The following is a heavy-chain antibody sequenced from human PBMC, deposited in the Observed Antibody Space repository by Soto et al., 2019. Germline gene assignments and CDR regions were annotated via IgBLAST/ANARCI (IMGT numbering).Heavy chain of an antibody. J-gene: IGHJ4*01. Sequence: GGSLRLSCTASGFTFNTYGMHWVRQAPGKGLEWVTLVSRDGSQTYYADSVKGRFTISRDNSKRSLYLQMHSLRPDDTAVYYCAKAIAVAGTGHFDHSGHGTLVTVYS. V-gene: IGHV3-30*18. D-gene: IGHD6-19*01. CDR3: AKAIAVAGTGHFDH. CDR1: GFTFNTYG. CDR2: VSRDGSQT.